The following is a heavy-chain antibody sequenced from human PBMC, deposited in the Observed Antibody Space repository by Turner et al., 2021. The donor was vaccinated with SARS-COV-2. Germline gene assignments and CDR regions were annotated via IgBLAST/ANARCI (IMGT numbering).Heavy chain of an antibody. J-gene: IGHJ4*02. D-gene: IGHD5-18*01. V-gene: IGHV3-30*18. CDR2: ISYDGSNK. Sequence: QVQLVESGGGLVQPGRSLRLSCAASGFTFSSNGMPWVRQAPGKGREWVAVISYDGSNKYYADSVKGRFTISRDNSKNTLYLQMNSLRAEDTAVYYCAKVGLGSYGPFDYWGQGTLVTVSS. CDR3: AKVGLGSYGPFDY. CDR1: GFTFSSNG.